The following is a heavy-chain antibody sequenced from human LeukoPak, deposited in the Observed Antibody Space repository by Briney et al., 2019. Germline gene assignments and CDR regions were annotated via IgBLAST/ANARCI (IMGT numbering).Heavy chain of an antibody. Sequence: GGSLRLSCAASGFTFSTYAMSWVRQAPGKGLEWVSAISGSGGSTYYADSVKGRFTISRDNSKNTLYLQMNSLRAEDTAVYYCAKEGYSSSWTVRYYYYMDVWGKGTTVTVSS. CDR1: GFTFSTYA. D-gene: IGHD6-13*01. CDR2: ISGSGGST. J-gene: IGHJ6*03. CDR3: AKEGYSSSWTVRYYYYMDV. V-gene: IGHV3-23*01.